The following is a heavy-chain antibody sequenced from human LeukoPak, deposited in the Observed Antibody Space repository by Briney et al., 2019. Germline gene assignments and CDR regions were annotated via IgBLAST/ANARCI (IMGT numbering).Heavy chain of an antibody. V-gene: IGHV4-30-2*01. D-gene: IGHD3-22*01. Sequence: PSETLSLTCAVSGGSISSGCYSWSWIRQPPGKGLEWIGYIYHSGSTYYNPSLKSRVTISVDRSKNQFSLKLSSVTAADTAVYYCARGSTYYYDSSGYYFDYWGQGTLVTVSS. CDR2: IYHSGST. CDR3: ARGSTYYYDSSGYYFDY. CDR1: GGSISSGCYS. J-gene: IGHJ4*02.